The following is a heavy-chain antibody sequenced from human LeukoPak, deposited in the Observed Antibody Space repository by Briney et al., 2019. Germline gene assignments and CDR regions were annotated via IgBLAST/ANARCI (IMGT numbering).Heavy chain of an antibody. V-gene: IGHV4-59*12. D-gene: IGHD6-25*01. CDR1: GGSISSYY. Sequence: SETLSLTCTVSGGSISSYYWSWIRQPPGKGLEWIGYIYYSGSTNYNPSLKSRVTISVDTSKNQFSLKLSSVTAADTAVYYCARDDGPIAASLNWFDPWGQGTLVTVSS. CDR2: IYYSGST. J-gene: IGHJ5*02. CDR3: ARDDGPIAASLNWFDP.